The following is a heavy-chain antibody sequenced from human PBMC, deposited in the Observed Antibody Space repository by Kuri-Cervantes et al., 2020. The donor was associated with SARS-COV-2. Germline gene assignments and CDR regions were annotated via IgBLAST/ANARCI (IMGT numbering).Heavy chain of an antibody. CDR3: ARLKAGQLDY. D-gene: IGHD5-18*01. V-gene: IGHV4-38-2*01. Sequence: ESLKISCAVSGYSISSGYYWGWIRQPPGKGLEWIGSIYHSGSTYYNPSLKSRVTISVDTSKNQFSLKLSSVTAADTAVYYCARLKAGQLDYWGQGTLVTVSS. J-gene: IGHJ4*02. CDR2: IYHSGST. CDR1: GYSISSGYY.